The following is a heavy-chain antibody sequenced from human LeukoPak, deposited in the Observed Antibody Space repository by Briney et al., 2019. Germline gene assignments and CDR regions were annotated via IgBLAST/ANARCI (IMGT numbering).Heavy chain of an antibody. CDR3: ARLGITGTTLYYFDY. V-gene: IGHV5-51*01. CDR2: IYPGDSDT. D-gene: IGHD1-20*01. CDR1: GYSFGSYW. Sequence: GESPKISCKGSGYSFGSYWIAWVRQMPGKGLEWMGIIYPGDSDTRYSPSFQGQVTISADKSISTAYLQWSSLKASDTAMYYCARLGITGTTLYYFDYWGQGTLVIVSS. J-gene: IGHJ4*02.